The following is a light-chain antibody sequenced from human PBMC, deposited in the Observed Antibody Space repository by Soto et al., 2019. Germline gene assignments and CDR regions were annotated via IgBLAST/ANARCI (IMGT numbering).Light chain of an antibody. CDR2: EVN. Sequence: QSALTQPPSASGSPGQSVTISCTGTTSDVGGYNYVSWYQLHPDKVPKLIIYEVNKRPSGVPDRFSGSKSGSTASLTVSGLHAEDEADSFCSSYAGSKNFILFGGGTKLTVL. V-gene: IGLV2-8*01. J-gene: IGLJ2*01. CDR1: TSDVGGYNY. CDR3: SSYAGSKNFIL.